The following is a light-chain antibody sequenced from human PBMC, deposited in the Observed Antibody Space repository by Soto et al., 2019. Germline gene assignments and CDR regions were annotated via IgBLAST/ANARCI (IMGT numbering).Light chain of an antibody. CDR2: GAS. Sequence: EIVMTQSPATLSVSPGERATLSCRASQSVSSNLAWYQQKPGQAPRLLIYGASTRATGIPARFSGSGSGTDFTFTISSLQSEDFAVYYCQQYNNRTFGQGTKV. CDR3: QQYNNRT. CDR1: QSVSSN. V-gene: IGKV3-15*01. J-gene: IGKJ1*01.